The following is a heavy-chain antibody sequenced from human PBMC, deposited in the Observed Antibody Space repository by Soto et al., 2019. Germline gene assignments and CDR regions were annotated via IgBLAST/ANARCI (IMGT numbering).Heavy chain of an antibody. CDR2: TYYRSKWYN. V-gene: IGHV6-1*01. CDR3: ARGPYIKLGYAFDI. J-gene: IGHJ3*02. CDR1: GDSVSSNSAA. Sequence: SQTLSLTCVISGDSVSSNSAAWIWIRQSPSRGLEWLGRTYYRSKWYNDYAVSVKSRITINPDTSKNQFSLQLNSVTPEDTAVYYCARGPYIKLGYAFDIWGQGTMVTVSS. D-gene: IGHD1-1*01.